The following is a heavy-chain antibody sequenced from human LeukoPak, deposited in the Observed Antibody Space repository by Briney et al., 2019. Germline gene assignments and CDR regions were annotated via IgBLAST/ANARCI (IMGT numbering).Heavy chain of an antibody. CDR3: ARRSTRGRVDTDFDY. CDR2: IDPSEFYT. CDR1: GSSFTSYW. Sequence: PGEPLSFSVKGLGSSFTSYWTSWLRQMPGKGLEWMGRIDPSEFYTNYGPSFQGHVTISADKSISTAYLQWSSLKASDTAMYYCARRSTRGRVDTDFDYWGQGNLVTVSS. J-gene: IGHJ4*02. V-gene: IGHV5-10-1*01. D-gene: IGHD1-26*01.